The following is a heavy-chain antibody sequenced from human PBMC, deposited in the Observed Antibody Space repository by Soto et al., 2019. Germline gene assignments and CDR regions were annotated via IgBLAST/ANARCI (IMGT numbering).Heavy chain of an antibody. CDR2: IYYSGST. J-gene: IGHJ5*02. Sequence: QLQLQESGPGLVKPSETLSLTCTVSGGSISSSSYYWGWIRQPPGKGLEWIGGIYYSGSTYYNPSLKSRVTISVDTSKNQFSLKLSSVTAADTAVYYCARAGKEDIVVVVAAENWFDPWGQGTLVTVSS. V-gene: IGHV4-39*01. D-gene: IGHD2-15*01. CDR3: ARAGKEDIVVVVAAENWFDP. CDR1: GGSISSSSYY.